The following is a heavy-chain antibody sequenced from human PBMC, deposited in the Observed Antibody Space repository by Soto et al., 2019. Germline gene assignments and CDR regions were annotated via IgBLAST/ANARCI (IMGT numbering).Heavy chain of an antibody. Sequence: TLCLTCTVSGGSISGYYWSWIRQTPGKGLEWIGYIYSSGSTNYNPSLKSRVTISLDTSKNQFSLNLSSVTAADTAVYYCARDNGGYYMDVWGQGTTVTVSS. CDR1: GGSISGYY. V-gene: IGHV4-59*01. CDR3: ARDNGGYYMDV. D-gene: IGHD2-8*01. CDR2: IYSSGST. J-gene: IGHJ6*03.